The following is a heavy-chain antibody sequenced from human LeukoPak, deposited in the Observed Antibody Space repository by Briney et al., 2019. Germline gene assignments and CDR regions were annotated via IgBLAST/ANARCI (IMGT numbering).Heavy chain of an antibody. D-gene: IGHD2-2*01. J-gene: IGHJ3*02. CDR1: GGSISSGGYY. CDR2: IYYSGST. V-gene: IGHV4-31*03. CDR3: ASVHCSSTSCSGVDAFDI. Sequence: SETLSLTCTVSGGSISSGGYYWSWIRQHPGKGLEWIGYIYYSGSTYYNPSLKSRVTISVDTSKNQFSLKLSSVTAADTAVYYCASVHCSSTSCSGVDAFDIWGQGTMVTVSS.